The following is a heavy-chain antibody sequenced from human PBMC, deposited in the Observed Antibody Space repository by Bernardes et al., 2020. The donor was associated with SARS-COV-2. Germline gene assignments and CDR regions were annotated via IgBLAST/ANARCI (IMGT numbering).Heavy chain of an antibody. CDR1: GGTFSSYA. Sequence: SVKVSCKASGGTFSSYAISWVRQAPGQGLEWMGVIIPIFGTANYAQKFQGRVTITADESTSTAYMELSSLRSEDTAVYYCARAKYYDFWSGWGFYYYGMDVWGQGTTVTVSS. CDR3: ARAKYYDFWSGWGFYYYGMDV. D-gene: IGHD3-3*01. CDR2: IIPIFGTA. J-gene: IGHJ6*02. V-gene: IGHV1-69*13.